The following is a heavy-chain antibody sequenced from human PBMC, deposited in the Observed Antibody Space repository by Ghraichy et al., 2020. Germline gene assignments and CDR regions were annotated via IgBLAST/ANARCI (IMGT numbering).Heavy chain of an antibody. Sequence: ASVKVSCKASGYTFTNYGFTWVRQAPGQGLEYMGWINAYNGDTNYAQKLQGRVTMTTDTSTSTAYMELRSLRSDDTAVYYCARASQLLPDSFAYWGQGTLVTVSS. CDR3: ARASQLLPDSFAY. V-gene: IGHV1-18*01. CDR2: INAYNGDT. J-gene: IGHJ4*02. CDR1: GYTFTNYG. D-gene: IGHD3-22*01.